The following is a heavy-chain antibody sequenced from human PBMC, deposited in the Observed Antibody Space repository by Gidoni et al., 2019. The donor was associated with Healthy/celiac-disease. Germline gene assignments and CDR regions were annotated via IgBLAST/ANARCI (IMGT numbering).Heavy chain of an antibody. CDR2: IWYDGSNK. J-gene: IGHJ4*02. V-gene: IGHV3-33*01. CDR3: ARDDRAASDY. D-gene: IGHD3-22*01. Sequence: QVQLVESGGGVVQPGRSLRLSCAASGFTFSSYGMHWVRQAPGKGREWVAVIWYDGSNKYYADSVKGRFTISRDNSKNTLYLQMNSLRAEDTAVYYCARDDRAASDYWGQGTLVTVSS. CDR1: GFTFSSYG.